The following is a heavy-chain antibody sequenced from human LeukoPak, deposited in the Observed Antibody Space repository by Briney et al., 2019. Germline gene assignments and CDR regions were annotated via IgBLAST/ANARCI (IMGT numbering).Heavy chain of an antibody. CDR2: IYYSGST. CDR3: ARAGSTRPEDWFDP. V-gene: IGHV4-59*01. Sequence: SETLSLTCTVSGGSISSYYWSWIRQPPGKGLEWIGHIYYSGSTNYNPSLKSRVTISLDTSKNQFSLKLSSVTAADTAVYYCARAGSTRPEDWFDPWGQGTLVTVSS. CDR1: GGSISSYY. D-gene: IGHD2-2*01. J-gene: IGHJ5*02.